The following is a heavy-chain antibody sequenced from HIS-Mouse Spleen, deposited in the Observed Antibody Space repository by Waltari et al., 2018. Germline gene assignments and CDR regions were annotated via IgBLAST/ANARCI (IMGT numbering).Heavy chain of an antibody. CDR1: GFTFSSYA. CDR3: ARGSISSAFDI. Sequence: QVQLVESGGGVVQPGRSLRLSCAASGFTFSSYAMHWVRQAPGKGLEWVAVISYDGSNKYYADSVKGRFTISRDNSKNTLYLQMNSLRAEDTAVYYCARGSISSAFDIWGQGTMVTVSS. J-gene: IGHJ3*02. CDR2: ISYDGSNK. V-gene: IGHV3-30-3*01.